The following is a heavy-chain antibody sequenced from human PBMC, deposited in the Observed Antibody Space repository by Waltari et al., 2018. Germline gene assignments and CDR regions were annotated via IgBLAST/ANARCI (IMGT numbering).Heavy chain of an antibody. Sequence: EVQLVESGGGLVKPGGSLRLYCAAYGFTLSRYWMHWARQAPGKGLVWVSLINNDGTTTIYADSVKGRFTISRDNAENTLYLQMNSLRAEDTAVYYCVRIYFESSGHKLSWGQGTLVTVSS. CDR1: GFTLSRYW. CDR3: VRIYFESSGHKLS. CDR2: INNDGTTT. V-gene: IGHV3-74*01. J-gene: IGHJ5*02. D-gene: IGHD3-22*01.